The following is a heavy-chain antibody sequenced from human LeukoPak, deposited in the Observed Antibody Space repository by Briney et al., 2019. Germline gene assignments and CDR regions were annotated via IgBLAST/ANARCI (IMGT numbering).Heavy chain of an antibody. CDR1: GYSFSNYP. J-gene: IGHJ6*03. CDR2: ICNYDGRT. D-gene: IGHD3-3*01. V-gene: IGHV1-18*01. Sequence: ASVKASCRASGYSFSNYPMSWVRQAPGRGLEWVGWICNYDGRTVYGQRLQGRVTLTRDTSTSTAYMELTSLTSDDTAIYYCARGAVQSLEWPSDMDVWGKGTTVIVSS. CDR3: ARGAVQSLEWPSDMDV.